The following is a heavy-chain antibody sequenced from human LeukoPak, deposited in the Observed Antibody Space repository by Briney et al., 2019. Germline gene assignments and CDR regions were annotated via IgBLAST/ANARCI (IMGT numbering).Heavy chain of an antibody. V-gene: IGHV3-74*01. CDR1: GFTFSSYW. Sequence: PGGSLRLSCAASGFTFSSYWMHWVRQAPGKGLVWVSRINSDGSSTSYADSVKGRFTISRDNAKNTLYLQMNSLRAEDTAVYYCARATSGSRDGYNWRFDYWGQGTLVTVSS. CDR2: INSDGSST. CDR3: ARATSGSRDGYNWRFDY. J-gene: IGHJ4*02. D-gene: IGHD5-24*01.